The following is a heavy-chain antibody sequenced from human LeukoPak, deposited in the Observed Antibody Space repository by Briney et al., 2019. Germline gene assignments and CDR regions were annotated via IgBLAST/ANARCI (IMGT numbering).Heavy chain of an antibody. CDR3: ARRLRAGRGTYYLVS. CDR2: ISYSGTT. V-gene: IGHV4-39*01. D-gene: IGHD6-19*01. J-gene: IGHJ4*02. CDR1: GGSISSSNYN. Sequence: SSETLSLTCTVSGGSISSSNYNWGWIRQPPGKELEWIGSISYSGTTYYNPSLESRVTISVDTSKNQLSLKLSSVTAADTAVYYCARRLRAGRGTYYLVSWGQGTLVTVSS.